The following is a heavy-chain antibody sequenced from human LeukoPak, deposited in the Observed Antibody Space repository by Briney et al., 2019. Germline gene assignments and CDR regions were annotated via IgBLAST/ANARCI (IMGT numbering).Heavy chain of an antibody. CDR3: ARVRAAAGIGSGCGMDV. CDR1: GYTFTSYA. D-gene: IGHD6-13*01. Sequence: ASVKVSCKASGYTFTSYAMHWVRQAPGQRLEWMGWINAGNGNTKYSQKFQGRVTITRDTSASTAHMELSSLRSEDTAVYYCARVRAAAGIGSGCGMDVWGQGTTVTVSS. CDR2: INAGNGNT. V-gene: IGHV1-3*01. J-gene: IGHJ6*02.